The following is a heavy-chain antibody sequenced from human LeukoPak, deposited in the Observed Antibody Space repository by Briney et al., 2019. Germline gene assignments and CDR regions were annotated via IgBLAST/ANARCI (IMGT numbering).Heavy chain of an antibody. Sequence: SETLSLTCAVYGGSFSGYYWSWIRQPPGKGLEWIGEINHSGSTNYNPSLKSRVTISVDTSKNQFPLKLSSVTAADTAVYYCARFYDSSGYADYWGQGTLVTVSS. CDR2: INHSGST. CDR1: GGSFSGYY. D-gene: IGHD3-22*01. V-gene: IGHV4-34*01. J-gene: IGHJ4*02. CDR3: ARFYDSSGYADY.